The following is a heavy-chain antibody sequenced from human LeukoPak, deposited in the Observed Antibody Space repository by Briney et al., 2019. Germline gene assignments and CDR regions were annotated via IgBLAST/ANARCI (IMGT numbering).Heavy chain of an antibody. Sequence: GGSLRLSCAASGFTFSSYWMHWVRQAPGKGLVWVSRVKSDGSNPSYADSVKGRFTISRDNAENMLYLQMNTLGAEDTAVYYCARDIVSGSGSLDYWGQGTLVTVAS. CDR3: ARDIVSGSGSLDY. J-gene: IGHJ4*02. V-gene: IGHV3-74*01. CDR1: GFTFSSYW. D-gene: IGHD3-10*01. CDR2: VKSDGSNP.